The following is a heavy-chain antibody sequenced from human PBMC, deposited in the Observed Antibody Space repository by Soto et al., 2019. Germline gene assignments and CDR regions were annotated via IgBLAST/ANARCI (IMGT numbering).Heavy chain of an antibody. D-gene: IGHD5-18*01. Sequence: QVQLQESGPGLVKPSETLSLTCTVSGGSISSYYWSWIRQPPGKGLEWIGYIYYSGSTNYNPSLTSRVTISVDTSKNQFSLKLSSVTAADTAVYYCARVIAMGYYYYYGMDVWGQGTTVTVSS. V-gene: IGHV4-59*01. CDR2: IYYSGST. J-gene: IGHJ6*02. CDR3: ARVIAMGYYYYYGMDV. CDR1: GGSISSYY.